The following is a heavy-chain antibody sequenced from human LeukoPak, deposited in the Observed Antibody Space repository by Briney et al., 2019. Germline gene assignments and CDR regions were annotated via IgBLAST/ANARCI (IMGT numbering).Heavy chain of an antibody. CDR3: ASRKLGNDY. CDR1: GGSFSGYY. D-gene: IGHD7-27*01. Sequence: MTSETLSLTCAVYGGSFSGYYWSWIRQSPGKGLEWIGYIYYTGTSYNPSLKSRVTISADTSKNQFSLNLSSVTAADTAVYYCASRKLGNDYWGQGTLVTVSS. V-gene: IGHV4-59*01. J-gene: IGHJ4*02. CDR2: IYYTGT.